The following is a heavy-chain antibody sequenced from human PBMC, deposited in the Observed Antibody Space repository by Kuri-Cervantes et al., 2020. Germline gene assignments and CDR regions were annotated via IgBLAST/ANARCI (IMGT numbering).Heavy chain of an antibody. CDR1: GFTVSSNY. CDR2: IYSCGST. J-gene: IGHJ4*02. Sequence: GESLKISCAASGFTVSSNYMFWVRQAPGKGLEWVSLIYSCGSTYYADSGRFTISRDNSKNTLYLQMNSLRAEDTAVYYCAKDTVTHLQVVDSWGQGTLVTVSS. V-gene: IGHV3-66*03. D-gene: IGHD4-17*01. CDR3: AKDTVTHLQVVDS.